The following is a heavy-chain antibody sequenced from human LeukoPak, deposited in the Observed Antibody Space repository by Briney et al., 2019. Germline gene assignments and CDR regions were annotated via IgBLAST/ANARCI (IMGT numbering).Heavy chain of an antibody. Sequence: GGSLRLSCAASGFTVSSNYMSWVRQAPGKGLEWVSVIYSGGSTYYADSVKGRFTISRDNSKNTLYLQMNSLRAEDTAVYYCARDYSNYVYYYYGMDVWGQGTTVTVSS. CDR1: GFTVSSNY. J-gene: IGHJ6*02. V-gene: IGHV3-53*01. CDR2: IYSGGST. CDR3: ARDYSNYVYYYYGMDV. D-gene: IGHD4-11*01.